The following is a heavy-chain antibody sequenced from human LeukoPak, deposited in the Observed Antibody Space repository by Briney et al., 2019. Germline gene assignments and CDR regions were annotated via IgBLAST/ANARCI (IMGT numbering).Heavy chain of an antibody. CDR1: GFTFSSYA. V-gene: IGHV3-7*01. CDR3: ARRYFDY. J-gene: IGHJ4*02. CDR2: IKQDGSEK. Sequence: GGSLRLSCAASGFTFSSYAMHWVRQAPGKGLEWVANIKQDGSEKYYVDSVKGRFTISRDNAKNSLYLQMNSLRAEDTAVYYCARRYFDYWGRGTLVTVSS. D-gene: IGHD2-15*01.